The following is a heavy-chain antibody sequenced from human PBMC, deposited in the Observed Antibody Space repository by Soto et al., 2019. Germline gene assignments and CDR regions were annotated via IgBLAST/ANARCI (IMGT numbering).Heavy chain of an antibody. Sequence: SETLSLTCTVSGGSISSYYWSWIRQPPGKGLEWIGYIYYGGSTNYNPYLKSRFTISVDTTKNQFALNRRSVAEADMDVYDRARDQGESRDSNDYYDMDVWGKGTTVTVSS. CDR2: IYYGGST. J-gene: IGHJ6*03. CDR3: ARDQGESRDSNDYYDMDV. D-gene: IGHD2-2*01. CDR1: GGSISSYY. V-gene: IGHV4-59*01.